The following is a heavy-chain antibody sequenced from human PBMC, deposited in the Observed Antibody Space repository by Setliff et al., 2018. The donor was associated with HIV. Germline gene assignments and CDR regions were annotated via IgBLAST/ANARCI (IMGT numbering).Heavy chain of an antibody. D-gene: IGHD2-15*01. CDR3: ARGPYCSGGSCYSSLDY. CDR2: IYYSGST. V-gene: IGHV4-59*11. J-gene: IGHJ4*02. Sequence: PSETLSLTCTVSGVSISSHYWSWIRQPPGKGLEWIGYIYYSGSTKYNPSLKSRVTISADTSKNQFSLKLSSVTAADTAVYYCARGPYCSGGSCYSSLDYWGQGTLVTVS. CDR1: GVSISSHY.